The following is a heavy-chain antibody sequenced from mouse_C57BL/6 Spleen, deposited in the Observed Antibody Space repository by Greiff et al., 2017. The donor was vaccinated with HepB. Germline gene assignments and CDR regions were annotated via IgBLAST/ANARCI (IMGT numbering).Heavy chain of an antibody. CDR3: ARLGMDY. CDR1: GFTFSDYY. CDR2: ISNGGGST. J-gene: IGHJ4*01. Sequence: EVNVVESGGGLVQPGGSLKLSCAASGFTFSDYYMYWVRQTPEKRLEWVAYISNGGGSTYYPDTVKGRFTISRDNAKNTLYLQMSRLKSEDTAMYYCARLGMDYWGQGTSVTVSS. V-gene: IGHV5-12*01.